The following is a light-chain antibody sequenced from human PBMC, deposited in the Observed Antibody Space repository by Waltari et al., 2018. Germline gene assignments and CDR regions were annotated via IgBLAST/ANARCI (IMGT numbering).Light chain of an antibody. V-gene: IGKV3-11*01. CDR2: DAS. J-gene: IGKJ2*01. Sequence: EIVLTQSPATLSLSPGGRDTLSCWASQSVSSSLAWYQHKPGQAPRLLIYDASNRATGIPARFSGSGSGTDFTLTITSLEPEDFAVYYCQQRRNWPQVTFGQGTKLE. CDR3: QQRRNWPQVT. CDR1: QSVSSS.